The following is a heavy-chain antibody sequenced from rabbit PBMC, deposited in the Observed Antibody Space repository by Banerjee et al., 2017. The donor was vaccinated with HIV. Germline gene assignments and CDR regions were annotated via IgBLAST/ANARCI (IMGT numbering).Heavy chain of an antibody. CDR3: ARKYAGCAGYGYATYNL. J-gene: IGHJ4*01. CDR1: GFSFSGNYW. CDR2: IYAGSSGSP. V-gene: IGHV1S45*01. D-gene: IGHD6-1*01. Sequence: QEQLEESGGDLVKPEGSLTLTCTASGFSFSGNYWICWVRQAPGKGLEWIACIYAGSSGSPAYASWAKGRFTISKTSSTTVTLQMTTLTAADTATYFCARKYAGCAGYGYATYNLWGPGTLVTVS.